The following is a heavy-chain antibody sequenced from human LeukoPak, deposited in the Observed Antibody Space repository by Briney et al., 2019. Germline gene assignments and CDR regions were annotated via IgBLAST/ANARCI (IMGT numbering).Heavy chain of an antibody. CDR3: ARVPDYGDYLNWFDP. D-gene: IGHD4-17*01. Sequence: SETLSLTCSVSGVSFSDYYWTWIRQAPGKGLEWIGYIFYTGRTHYNPSLKSRVSISLDTAKNQFSLKLSSVTAADTAVYYCARVPDYGDYLNWFDPWGQGTLVTVSS. J-gene: IGHJ5*02. CDR2: IFYTGRT. V-gene: IGHV4-59*01. CDR1: GVSFSDYY.